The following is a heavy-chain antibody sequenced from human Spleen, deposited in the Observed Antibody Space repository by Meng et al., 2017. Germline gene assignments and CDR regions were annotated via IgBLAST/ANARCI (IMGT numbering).Heavy chain of an antibody. CDR1: GFTFSTSA. CDR3: AKMTTYCDY. V-gene: IGHV3-23*01. Sequence: GESLKISCAASGFTFSTSAMSWVRQAPGKGLEWVSSISISGETRRYADSVKGRFTISRDNSKNTLYLQMNSLRAEDTAVYYCAKMTTYCDYWGQGTLVTVSS. D-gene: IGHD4-17*01. J-gene: IGHJ4*02. CDR2: ISISGETR.